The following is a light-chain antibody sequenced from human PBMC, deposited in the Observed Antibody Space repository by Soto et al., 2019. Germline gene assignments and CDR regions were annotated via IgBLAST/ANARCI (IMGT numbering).Light chain of an antibody. Sequence: EIVLTQSPATLPLSPGERATLSCRASQSVSSYLAWYQQKPGQAPRLLIYDASNRATGIPARFSGSGSGTDFTLTISSLEPEDFAVYYCQQRSNWLFTFGGGTKVEIK. V-gene: IGKV3-11*01. CDR3: QQRSNWLFT. CDR1: QSVSSY. CDR2: DAS. J-gene: IGKJ4*01.